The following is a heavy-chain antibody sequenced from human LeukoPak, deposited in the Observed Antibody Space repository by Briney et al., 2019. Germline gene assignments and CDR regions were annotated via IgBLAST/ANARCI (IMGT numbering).Heavy chain of an antibody. CDR2: IDTAGDT. CDR1: GFTFRSYD. CDR3: ARYCSGVSCYPGYGMDA. V-gene: IGHV3-13*01. Sequence: PGGSLGLSCAGSGFTFRSYDMYWVRQPTGKGLEWVSAIDTAGDTKYLGSVKGRFTISRENAKNSLYLQMNSLRAGDTAVYYCARYCSGVSCYPGYGMDAWGQGTTVTVSS. D-gene: IGHD2-15*01. J-gene: IGHJ6*02.